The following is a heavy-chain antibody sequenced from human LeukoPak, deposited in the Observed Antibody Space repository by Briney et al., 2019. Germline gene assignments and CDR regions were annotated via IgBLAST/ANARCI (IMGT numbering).Heavy chain of an antibody. CDR1: GFTFSDYN. CDR3: AKDRSSTSLYYFDY. Sequence: GGSLRLSCAASGFTFSDYNMNWVRQAPGKGLEWVAVIFYDGSNKYYADSVKGRFTVSRDNSKNTLYLQVNSLRVEDTAVYYCAKDRSSTSLYYFDYWGQGTLVTVSS. D-gene: IGHD2-2*01. V-gene: IGHV3-30*18. CDR2: IFYDGSNK. J-gene: IGHJ4*02.